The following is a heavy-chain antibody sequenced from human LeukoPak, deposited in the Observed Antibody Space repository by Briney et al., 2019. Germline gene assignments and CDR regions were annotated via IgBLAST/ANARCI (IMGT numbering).Heavy chain of an antibody. J-gene: IGHJ5*02. D-gene: IGHD3-22*01. Sequence: SETLSLTCTVSGGSISSYYWSWIRQPPGRGLEWIGYIYYSGSTNYNPSLKSRVTISVDTSKNQFSLKLSSVTAADTALYYCAKGEHSGVITRWFDPWGQGTLVTVSS. CDR3: AKGEHSGVITRWFDP. V-gene: IGHV4-59*08. CDR1: GGSISSYY. CDR2: IYYSGST.